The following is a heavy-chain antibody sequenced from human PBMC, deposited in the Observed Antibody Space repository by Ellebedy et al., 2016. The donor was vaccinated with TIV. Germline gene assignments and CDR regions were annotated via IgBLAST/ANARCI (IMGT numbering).Heavy chain of an antibody. CDR1: GYSFTSYW. J-gene: IGHJ4*02. Sequence: GESLKISXKGSGYSFTSYWISWVRQMPGKGLEWMGRIDPSDSYTNYSPSFQGHVTISADKSISTAYLQWSSLKASDTAMYYCASASGMYSGSYYYFDYWGQGTLVTVSS. D-gene: IGHD1-26*01. CDR3: ASASGMYSGSYYYFDY. CDR2: IDPSDSYT. V-gene: IGHV5-10-1*01.